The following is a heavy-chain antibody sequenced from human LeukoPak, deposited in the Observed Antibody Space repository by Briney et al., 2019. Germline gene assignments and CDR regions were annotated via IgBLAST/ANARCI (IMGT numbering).Heavy chain of an antibody. V-gene: IGHV3-30-3*01. CDR2: ISYDGSNK. CDR1: GFTFSSYA. CDR3: AKGVSSSSWSDFDY. J-gene: IGHJ4*02. Sequence: QPGRSLRLSCAASGFTFSSYAMHWVRQAPGKGLEWVAVISYDGSNKYYADSVKGRFTISRDNSKNTLYLQMNSPRAEDTAVYYCAKGVSSSSWSDFDYWGQGTLVTVSS. D-gene: IGHD6-13*01.